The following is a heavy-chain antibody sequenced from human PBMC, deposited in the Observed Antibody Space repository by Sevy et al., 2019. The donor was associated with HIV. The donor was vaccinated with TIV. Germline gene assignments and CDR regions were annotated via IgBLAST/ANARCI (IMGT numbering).Heavy chain of an antibody. CDR3: ASWFFGVVEYFQH. CDR1: GGSFSGYY. Sequence: SETLSLTCAVYGGSFSGYYWIWIRQPPGKGLEWIGEINHSGSTKYNPSLKSRVTISVDTSKNQFSLKLSSVTAADTAVYYCASWFFGVVEYFQHWGQGTLVTVSS. CDR2: INHSGST. V-gene: IGHV4-34*01. J-gene: IGHJ1*01. D-gene: IGHD3-3*01.